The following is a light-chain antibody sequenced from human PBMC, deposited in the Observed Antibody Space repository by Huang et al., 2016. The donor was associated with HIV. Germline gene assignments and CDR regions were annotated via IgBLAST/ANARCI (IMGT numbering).Light chain of an antibody. CDR3: QQYVRSPWT. CDR2: GTS. Sequence: EIVLTQSPGTLSLSPGERAALSCRASQSLSPTYLAWYQHGPGQGPRLLIYGTSTRATGIPDRFSGSGSGTDFTLTISRLEPEDFAMYYCQQYVRSPWTFGQGTKVEIK. J-gene: IGKJ1*01. V-gene: IGKV3-20*01. CDR1: QSLSPTY.